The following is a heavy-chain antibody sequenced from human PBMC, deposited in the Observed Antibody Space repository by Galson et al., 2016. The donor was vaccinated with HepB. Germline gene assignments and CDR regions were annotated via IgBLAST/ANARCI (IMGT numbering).Heavy chain of an antibody. CDR1: GFTFSNFA. CDR2: ISRSTPTI. V-gene: IGHV3-48*02. J-gene: IGHJ4*02. Sequence: SLRLSCAASGFTFSNFAMSWVRQAPGKGLERVSYISRSTPTIYYADSVKGRFTVSRDNAKNSLYLQMNNLRDEDTAVYYCARDPHALDYWGQGLLVTVSS. CDR3: ARDPHALDY.